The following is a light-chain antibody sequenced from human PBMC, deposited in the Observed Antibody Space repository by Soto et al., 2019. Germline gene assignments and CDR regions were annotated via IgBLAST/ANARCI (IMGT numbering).Light chain of an antibody. J-gene: IGLJ2*01. CDR2: EVR. V-gene: IGLV2-23*02. CDR3: CSYAGTSTLV. CDR1: SSDVGSYDL. Sequence: QSALTQPASVSGSPGQSITISCTGTSSDVGSYDLVSWYQQHPGKAPKLMNYEVRKRPSGLSNRFSGSKSGNTASLTISGLQAEDEADYYCCSYAGTSTLVFGRGTKLTVL.